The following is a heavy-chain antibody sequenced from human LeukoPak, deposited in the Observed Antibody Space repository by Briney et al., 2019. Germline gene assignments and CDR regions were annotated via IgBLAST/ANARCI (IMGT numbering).Heavy chain of an antibody. J-gene: IGHJ4*02. D-gene: IGHD5-24*01. Sequence: GGSLRPSCAASGFTFDDYAMHWVRQAPGKGLEWVSGISWNSGSIGYADSVKGRFTISRDNAKNSLYLQMNSLRAEDTALYYCAKGRGATPRYYFDYWGQGTLVTVSS. CDR2: ISWNSGSI. CDR1: GFTFDDYA. V-gene: IGHV3-9*01. CDR3: AKGRGATPRYYFDY.